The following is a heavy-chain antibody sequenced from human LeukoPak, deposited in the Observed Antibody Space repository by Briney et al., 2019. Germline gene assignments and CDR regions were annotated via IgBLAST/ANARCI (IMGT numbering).Heavy chain of an antibody. CDR3: ARELKDYAHVGLTGYFDY. Sequence: SETLSLTCTVSGGSISSYYWSWIRQPAGKGLEWIGRIYTSGSTNYNPSLKSRVTMSVDTSKNQFSPKLSSVTAADTAVYYCARELKDYAHVGLTGYFDYWGQGTLVTVSS. CDR2: IYTSGST. V-gene: IGHV4-4*07. J-gene: IGHJ4*02. CDR1: GGSISSYY. D-gene: IGHD4-17*01.